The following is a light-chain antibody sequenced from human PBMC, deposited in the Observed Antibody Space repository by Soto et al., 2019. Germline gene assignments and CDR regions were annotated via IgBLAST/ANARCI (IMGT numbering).Light chain of an antibody. CDR3: QPSDRTPLT. Sequence: DIQMTQSPSSLSASVGDRVTITCRASQSISSYLNWYQQKPGKAPRLLIYAAYSLQSGVPSRYSGSGSGTDFNLNISSLQPKDFAPYYYQPSDRTPLTCGGGTKVEIK. J-gene: IGKJ4*01. V-gene: IGKV1-39*01. CDR2: AAY. CDR1: QSISSY.